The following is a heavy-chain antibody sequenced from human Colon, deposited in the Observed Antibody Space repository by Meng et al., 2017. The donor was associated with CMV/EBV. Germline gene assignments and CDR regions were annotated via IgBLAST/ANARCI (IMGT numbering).Heavy chain of an antibody. V-gene: IGHV3-64*02. CDR2: LGNDGVSK. D-gene: IGHD6-19*01. Sequence: SGLTVSNYVIHWIGQAPGGGLDYVSALGNDGVSKHYADSVKDRYTISRDDSTNMVYLHMGSLTTEDMAVYYCAREAGSSGRAGYFDYWGQGTLVTVSS. CDR3: AREAGSSGRAGYFDY. J-gene: IGHJ4*02. CDR1: GLTVSNYV.